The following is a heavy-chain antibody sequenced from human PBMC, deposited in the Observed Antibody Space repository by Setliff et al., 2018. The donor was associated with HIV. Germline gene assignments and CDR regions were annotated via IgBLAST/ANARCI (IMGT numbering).Heavy chain of an antibody. D-gene: IGHD4-17*01. Sequence: GASVKVSCKASGYTFTSYGISWVRQAPGQGLEWMGWISAANGDTNFAQKFQGRVTMTTDTSTSTAYMELRSLRSDDTAVYYCARERNYGVNRPFDYWGQGTLVTVSS. CDR3: ARERNYGVNRPFDY. CDR2: ISAANGDT. CDR1: GYTFTSYG. V-gene: IGHV1-18*01. J-gene: IGHJ4*02.